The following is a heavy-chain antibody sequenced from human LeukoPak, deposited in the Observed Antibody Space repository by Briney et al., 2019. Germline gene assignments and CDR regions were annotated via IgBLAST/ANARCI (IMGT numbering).Heavy chain of an antibody. V-gene: IGHV1-2*02. D-gene: IGHD4/OR15-4a*01. CDR1: GYSFTAFY. CDR3: AREAVTMVTGIFET. J-gene: IGHJ5*02. Sequence: ASVKVSCKASGYSFTAFYIHWVRQAPGQGLERMGWINPNNGGNKYAQKFQGRVTLTRDTSISAIYMEVTRLRSDDTAVYYCAREAVTMVTGIFETWGQGTLVTVSS. CDR2: INPNNGGN.